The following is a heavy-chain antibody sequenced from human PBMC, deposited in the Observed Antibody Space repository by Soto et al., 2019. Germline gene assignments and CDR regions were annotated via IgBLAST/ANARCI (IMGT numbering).Heavy chain of an antibody. CDR3: SRPNYYDSSGYYGGAYYFDY. J-gene: IGHJ4*02. CDR1: GFTFGDYA. CDR2: IRSKAYGGTT. V-gene: IGHV3-49*03. D-gene: IGHD3-22*01. Sequence: PGGSLRLSCTASGFTFGDYAMSWFRQAPGKGLEWVGFIRSKAYGGTTEYAASVKGRFTISRDDSKSIAYLQMNSLKTEDTAVYYCSRPNYYDSSGYYGGAYYFDYWGQGTLVTVSS.